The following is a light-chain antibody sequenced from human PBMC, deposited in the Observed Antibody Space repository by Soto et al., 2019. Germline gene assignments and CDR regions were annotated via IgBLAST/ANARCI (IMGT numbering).Light chain of an antibody. J-gene: IGLJ3*02. V-gene: IGLV2-8*01. CDR1: SSDVGSYNY. CDR2: EVS. Sequence: QSVLTQPASVSGSPGQSITISCTGTSSDVGSYNYVSWYQQHPGKAPKLMIYEVSDRPSGVPDRISGSKSGNTASLTVSGLQAEDEADYYCSSYADRNKFLFGGGTKLTVL. CDR3: SSYADRNKFL.